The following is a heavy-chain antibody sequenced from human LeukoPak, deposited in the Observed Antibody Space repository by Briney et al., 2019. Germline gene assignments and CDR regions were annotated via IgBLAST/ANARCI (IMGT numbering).Heavy chain of an antibody. CDR3: ARATPGGLHGYSFDY. J-gene: IGHJ4*02. CDR2: MNPNSGNT. Sequence: ASVKVSCKASGYTFKNHDINWVRQATGQGLEWMGWMNPNSGNTGFAQKFQDRVSMTRDTSINTAYMELTSLRSGDTAVYYCARATPGGLHGYSFDYWGQGTVVTVSS. V-gene: IGHV1-8*02. D-gene: IGHD5-24*01. CDR1: GYTFKNHD.